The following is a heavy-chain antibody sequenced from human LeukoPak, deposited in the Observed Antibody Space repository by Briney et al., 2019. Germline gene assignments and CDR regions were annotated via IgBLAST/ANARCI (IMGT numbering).Heavy chain of an antibody. CDR1: GGSISSYY. CDR2: IYSGGST. D-gene: IGHD3-16*01. V-gene: IGHV4-4*07. Sequence: PSETLSLTCTVSGGSISSYYWSWIRQPAGKGLEWIGRIYSGGSTNYNPSLKSRVSMSVDTSKNQFSLRLSSVTAADTAVYYCARGGVIQLWPFDYWGQGILVTVSS. CDR3: ARGGVIQLWPFDY. J-gene: IGHJ4*02.